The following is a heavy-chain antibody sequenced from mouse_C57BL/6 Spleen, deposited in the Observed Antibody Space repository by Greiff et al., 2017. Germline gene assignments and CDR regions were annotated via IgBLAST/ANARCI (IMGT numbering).Heavy chain of an antibody. Sequence: QVQLQQPGAELVMPGASVKLSCKASGYTFTNYWMHWVKQRPGQGLEWIGEIDPSYSYTNYNQKFKGKSTLTVDKSSSTAYMQLSSLTSEDSAVYYCARGSSGSLDYWGKGTTLTVSS. J-gene: IGHJ2*01. CDR1: GYTFTNYW. CDR3: ARGSSGSLDY. D-gene: IGHD3-2*02. V-gene: IGHV1-69*01. CDR2: IDPSYSYT.